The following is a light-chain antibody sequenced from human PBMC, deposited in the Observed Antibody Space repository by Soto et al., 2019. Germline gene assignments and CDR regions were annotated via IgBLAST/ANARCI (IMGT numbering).Light chain of an antibody. V-gene: IGKV1-6*01. CDR3: LQDYNYPLT. CDR1: QDIRND. CDR2: AAS. J-gene: IGKJ4*01. Sequence: ATQMTQSPPSLSASVGDRITITCRASQDIRNDLGWYQQKPGEAPKLLMYAASRLQSGVPSRFSGSGSGTDFTLTISTLQPEDFATYYCLQDYNYPLTFGGGTKVEI.